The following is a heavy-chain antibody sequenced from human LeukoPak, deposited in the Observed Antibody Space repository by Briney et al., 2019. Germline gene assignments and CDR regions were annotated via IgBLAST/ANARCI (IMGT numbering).Heavy chain of an antibody. CDR1: GGSFSGYY. CDR3: ARQPPLWFGESPHPNDY. J-gene: IGHJ4*02. D-gene: IGHD3-10*01. CDR2: INHSGST. V-gene: IGHV4-34*01. Sequence: ASETLSLTCAVYGGSFSGYYWSWIRQPPGKGLEWIGEINHSGSTDYNPSLKSRVTISVDTSKNQFSLKLSSVTAADTAVYYCARQPPLWFGESPHPNDYWGQGTLVTVSS.